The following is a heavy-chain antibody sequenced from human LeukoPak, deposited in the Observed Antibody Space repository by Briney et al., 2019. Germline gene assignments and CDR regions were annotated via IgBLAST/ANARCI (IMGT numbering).Heavy chain of an antibody. D-gene: IGHD2-2*02. V-gene: IGHV4-34*01. J-gene: IGHJ6*04. CDR3: AREDIVVVPAAIHSGGMDV. CDR1: GGSFSGYY. Sequence: SETLSLTCAVYGGSFSGYYWSWIRQPPGKGLEWIGEINHSGSTNYNPSLKSRVTISVDTSKNQFSLKLSSVTAADTAVYYCAREDIVVVPAAIHSGGMDVWAKGPRSPSPQ. CDR2: INHSGST.